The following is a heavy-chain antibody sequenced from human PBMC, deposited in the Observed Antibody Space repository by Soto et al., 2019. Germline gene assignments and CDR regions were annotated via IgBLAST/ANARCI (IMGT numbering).Heavy chain of an antibody. D-gene: IGHD3-3*01. V-gene: IGHV3-11*03. J-gene: IGHJ4*02. CDR3: ARPSSFFGSYYFAY. CDR2: ISSSSSYT. CDR1: GFTFSDYY. Sequence: GGSLRLSFAASGFTFSDYYMSWIRQAPGKGLEWVSYISSSSSYTNYADSVKGRFTISRDNAKNSLYLQMNSLRAEDSAVYYCARPSSFFGSYYFAYWGQGTPVTVSS.